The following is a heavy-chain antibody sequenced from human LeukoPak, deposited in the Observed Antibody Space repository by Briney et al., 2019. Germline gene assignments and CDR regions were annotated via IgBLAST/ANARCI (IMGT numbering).Heavy chain of an antibody. Sequence: PSETLSLTCAVYGGSFSGYYWSWIRQPPGKGLEWIGEINHSGSTNYNPSLKSRVTISVDTSKNQFSLKLSSVTAADTAVYYCARGFSHRSSRCKDYGSGLVFDYWGQGTLVTVSS. CDR3: ARGFSHRSSRCKDYGSGLVFDY. V-gene: IGHV4-34*01. D-gene: IGHD3-10*01. CDR1: GGSFSGYY. J-gene: IGHJ4*02. CDR2: INHSGST.